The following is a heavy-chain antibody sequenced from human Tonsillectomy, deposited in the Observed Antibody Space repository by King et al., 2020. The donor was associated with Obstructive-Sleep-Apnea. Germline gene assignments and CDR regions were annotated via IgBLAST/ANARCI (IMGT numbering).Heavy chain of an antibody. J-gene: IGHJ4*02. Sequence: LQLQESGPGRVKPSGTLSLTCAVSCGSTRSSNWWSWVRQPPGKGLWVIGGIYHSGSTNYKPSLNRRVTISVDKSKNQFSLKLSSVTAADTAVYYCARGRYRGVTTIHTIDYWGQGTLVTVSS. D-gene: IGHD4-17*01. CDR3: ARGRYRGVTTIHTIDY. V-gene: IGHV4-4*02. CDR1: CGSTRSSNW. CDR2: IYHSGST.